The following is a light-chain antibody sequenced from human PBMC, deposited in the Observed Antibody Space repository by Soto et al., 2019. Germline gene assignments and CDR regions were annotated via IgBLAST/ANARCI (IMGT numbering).Light chain of an antibody. Sequence: DIVMTQTPLSSPVTLGQAASISCRSSQSRVHNDANTYLSWFQQRPGQPPRLLIYKVFDRFSGVPDRFSGSGAGTDFTLTISRVEAEDVGVYYYMQATQSPWTFGQGTKVEIK. J-gene: IGKJ1*01. CDR1: QSRVHNDANTY. V-gene: IGKV2-24*01. CDR2: KVF. CDR3: MQATQSPWT.